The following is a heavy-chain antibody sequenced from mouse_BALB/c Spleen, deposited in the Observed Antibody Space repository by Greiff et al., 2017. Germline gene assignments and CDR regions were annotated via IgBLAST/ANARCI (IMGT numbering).Heavy chain of an antibody. CDR3: ARSGGYEYFDV. J-gene: IGHJ1*01. V-gene: IGHV1-83*01. D-gene: IGHD2-14*01. CDR1: GYTFTEYT. CDR2: IYPGSGST. Sequence: VQLKESGPELVKPGASVKISCKTSGYTFTEYTMHWVKQSHGKSLEWIGEIYPGSGSTYYNEKFKGKATLTADKSSNTAYMQLSSLTSEDSAVYFCARSGGYEYFDVWGAGTTVTVSS.